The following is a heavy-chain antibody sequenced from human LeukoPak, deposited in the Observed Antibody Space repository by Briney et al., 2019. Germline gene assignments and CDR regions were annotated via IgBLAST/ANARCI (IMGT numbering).Heavy chain of an antibody. Sequence: PGGSLRLSCAASGFTFSSYGMSWVRQAPGKGLEWVSAISGSGGSTYYVDSVKGRFAIPRDNSKDTLYLQMNSLRAEDTAVYYCAKFPRPNIVVVVADHFDYWGQGTLVTVSS. V-gene: IGHV3-23*01. CDR3: AKFPRPNIVVVVADHFDY. CDR1: GFTFSSYG. J-gene: IGHJ4*02. CDR2: ISGSGGST. D-gene: IGHD2-15*01.